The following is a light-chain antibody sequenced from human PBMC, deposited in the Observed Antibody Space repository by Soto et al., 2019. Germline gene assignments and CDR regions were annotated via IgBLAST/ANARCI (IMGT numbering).Light chain of an antibody. CDR2: EVN. Sequence: QSVLTQPASVSGSPGQSITISCTGSSTDIGNYNFVSWYQHHPGKAPQVIIYEVNKRPSGVSSRFSGSKSGNTASLTISGLQAEDEADYFCCSFAGSSTWVFGGGTKVTVL. CDR3: CSFAGSSTWV. J-gene: IGLJ3*02. V-gene: IGLV2-23*02. CDR1: STDIGNYNF.